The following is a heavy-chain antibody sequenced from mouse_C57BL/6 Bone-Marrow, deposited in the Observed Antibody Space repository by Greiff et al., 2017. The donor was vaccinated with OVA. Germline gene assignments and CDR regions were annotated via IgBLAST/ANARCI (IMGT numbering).Heavy chain of an antibody. J-gene: IGHJ1*03. CDR3: ARDDGYYKGYFDV. D-gene: IGHD2-3*01. CDR2: ISSGGSYT. V-gene: IGHV5-6*01. CDR1: GFTFSSYG. Sequence: VQLQQSGGDLVKPGGSLKLSCAASGFTFSSYGMSWVRQTPDKRLEWVATISSGGSYTYYPDSVKGRFTISRDNAKNTLFLQMTSLRSEDTAMYYCARDDGYYKGYFDVWGTGTTVTVSS.